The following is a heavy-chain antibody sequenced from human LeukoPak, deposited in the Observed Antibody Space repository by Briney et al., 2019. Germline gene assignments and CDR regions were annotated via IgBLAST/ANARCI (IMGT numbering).Heavy chain of an antibody. Sequence: PGGSLRLSCAASGFTFSSYWMSWVRQAPGKGLEWMANIKQDGSEKYYVDSVKGRFTISRDNAKNSLYLQMNSLRAEDTAVYYCARFYGSGSYDPPDYFDYWGQGTLVTVSS. CDR1: GFTFSSYW. J-gene: IGHJ4*02. CDR2: IKQDGSEK. V-gene: IGHV3-7*03. D-gene: IGHD3-10*01. CDR3: ARFYGSGSYDPPDYFDY.